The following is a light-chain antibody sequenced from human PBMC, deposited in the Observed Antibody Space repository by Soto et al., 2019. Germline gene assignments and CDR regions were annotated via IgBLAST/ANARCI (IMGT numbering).Light chain of an antibody. J-gene: IGKJ4*02. CDR2: GAS. CDR1: QSVSSN. Sequence: EIVMTQSPATLSVSPGERATLSCRASQSVSSNLAWYQQKPGQAPRLLIYGASTRATGIPARFSGSGSGTEFNLTISSLQSEDFAVYYCQQYINWPPLTFGGGTKVEIK. CDR3: QQYINWPPLT. V-gene: IGKV3D-15*01.